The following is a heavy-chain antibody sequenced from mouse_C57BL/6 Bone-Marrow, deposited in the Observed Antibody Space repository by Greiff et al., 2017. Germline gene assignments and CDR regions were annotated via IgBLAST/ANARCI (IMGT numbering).Heavy chain of an antibody. J-gene: IGHJ4*01. CDR1: GYSFTDYN. D-gene: IGHD1-1*01. Sequence: EVQRVESGPELVKPGASVKISCKASGYSFTDYNMNWVKQSNGKSLEWIGVINPNYGTTSYNQKFKGKATLTVDQSSSTAYMQLNSLTSEDSAVYYCARSTTVVAHYYAMDYWGQGTSVTVSS. CDR2: INPNYGTT. CDR3: ARSTTVVAHYYAMDY. V-gene: IGHV1-39*01.